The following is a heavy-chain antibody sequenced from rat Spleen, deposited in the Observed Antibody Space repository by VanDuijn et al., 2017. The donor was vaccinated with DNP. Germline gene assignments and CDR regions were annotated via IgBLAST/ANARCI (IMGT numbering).Heavy chain of an antibody. Sequence: EVQLVESGGGLVQPGRSLKLSCAASGITFSDYNMAWVRQAPKKGLEWVATISYEGSSTYYRDSVKGRFTISRDNARSILYLQMDSLGSEDTATYYCTRRDSSLLLHGFFDYWGQGVMVTVSS. CDR1: GITFSDYN. CDR3: TRRDSSLLLHGFFDY. CDR2: ISYEGSST. D-gene: IGHD1-1*01. V-gene: IGHV5-7*01. J-gene: IGHJ2*01.